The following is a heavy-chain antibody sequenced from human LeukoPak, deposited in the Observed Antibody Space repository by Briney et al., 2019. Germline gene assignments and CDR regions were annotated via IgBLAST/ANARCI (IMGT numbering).Heavy chain of an antibody. CDR3: ARPLQYSSGWYV. CDR2: IYYSGST. D-gene: IGHD6-19*01. CDR1: GGSISSSSYY. V-gene: IGHV4-39*01. J-gene: IGHJ4*02. Sequence: SETLSLTCTVSGGSISSSSYYWGWIRQPPGKGLEWIGSIYYSGSTYYNPSLKSRVTISVDTSKNQFSLKLSSVTAADTAVYYCARPLQYSSGWYVWGQGTLVTVSS.